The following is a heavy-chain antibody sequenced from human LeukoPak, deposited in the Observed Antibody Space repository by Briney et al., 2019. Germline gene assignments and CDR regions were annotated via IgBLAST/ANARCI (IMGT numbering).Heavy chain of an antibody. V-gene: IGHV4-34*01. Sequence: SETLSLTCAVYGGSFSGYYWSWIRQPPGKGLEWIGEINHSGSTNYNPSLKSRVTISVDTSKNQFSLKLSSVTAADTAVYYCAGGGDTAIDYWGQGTLVTVSS. CDR2: INHSGST. CDR1: GGSFSGYY. D-gene: IGHD5-18*01. J-gene: IGHJ4*02. CDR3: AGGGDTAIDY.